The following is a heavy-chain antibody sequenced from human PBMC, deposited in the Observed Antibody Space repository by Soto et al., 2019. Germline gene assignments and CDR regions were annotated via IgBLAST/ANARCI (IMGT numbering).Heavy chain of an antibody. V-gene: IGHV1-18*01. J-gene: IGHJ4*02. CDR2: ISPYKGNT. D-gene: IGHD3-10*01. Sequence: RASVKVSCKTSGYTFSSIGISWVRQAPGQGLEWVGWISPYKGNTYYAQRLQGRVTMTTDTSTSTAYMELRSLRSDDTAVYFCARDLDGSGSYYTNYWGQGTLVTVSS. CDR1: GYTFSSIG. CDR3: ARDLDGSGSYYTNY.